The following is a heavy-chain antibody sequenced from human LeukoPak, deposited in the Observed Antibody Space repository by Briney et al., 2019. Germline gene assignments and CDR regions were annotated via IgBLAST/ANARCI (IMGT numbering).Heavy chain of an antibody. CDR3: AREGNSGWRDDGFDI. V-gene: IGHV3-74*01. CDR2: IHSDGSDT. D-gene: IGHD6-19*01. J-gene: IGHJ3*02. CDR1: GFIFSSYW. Sequence: GGSLRLSCAASGFIFSSYWMHWVRQAPGKGLVWVSRIHSDGSDTTYADSVKGRFTISRDNAKNTLYLQMNSLRAEDTAVYYCAREGNSGWRDDGFDIWGQRTMVTVSS.